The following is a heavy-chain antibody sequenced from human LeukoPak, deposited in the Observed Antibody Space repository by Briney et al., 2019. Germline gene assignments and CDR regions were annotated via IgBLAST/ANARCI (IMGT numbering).Heavy chain of an antibody. D-gene: IGHD3-10*01. J-gene: IGHJ6*03. CDR1: GFTFSSYS. V-gene: IGHV3-21*04. Sequence: GGSLRLSCAASGFTFSSYSMNWVRQAPGKGLEWVSSISSSSSYIYYADSVKGRFTISRDNAKNSLYLQMNSLRAEDTALYYCANTYYYGSGAYYYYMDVWGKGTTVTVSS. CDR3: ANTYYYGSGAYYYYMDV. CDR2: ISSSSSYI.